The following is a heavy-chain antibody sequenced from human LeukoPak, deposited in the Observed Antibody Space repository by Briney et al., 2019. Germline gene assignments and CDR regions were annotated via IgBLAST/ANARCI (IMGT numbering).Heavy chain of an antibody. Sequence: AGSLRLSCTGSGFAFGNYGMTWVRQPPGKGLEWVSAITGSGGTTRYTDSVTGRFTISRDNSGNTLFLQMNSLRAEDTAVYYCAKDPNGDYLGAFDFWGPGTLVTVSS. CDR1: GFAFGNYG. CDR3: AKDPNGDYLGAFDF. J-gene: IGHJ3*01. CDR2: ITGSGGTT. D-gene: IGHD4-17*01. V-gene: IGHV3-23*01.